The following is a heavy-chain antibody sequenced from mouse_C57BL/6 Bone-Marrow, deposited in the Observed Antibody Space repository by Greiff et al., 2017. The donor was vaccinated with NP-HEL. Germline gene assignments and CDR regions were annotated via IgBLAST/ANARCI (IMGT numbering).Heavy chain of an antibody. CDR2: INYDGSST. V-gene: IGHV5-16*01. J-gene: IGHJ4*01. D-gene: IGHD2-1*01. CDR1: GFTFSDYY. CDR3: ARDGNYGNYGAMDY. Sequence: EVKLMESEGGLVQPGSSMKLSCTASGFTFSDYYMAWVRQVPEKGLEWVANINYDGSSTYYLDSLKSRFIISRDNAKNILYLQMSSLKSEDTATYYCARDGNYGNYGAMDYWGQGTSVTVSS.